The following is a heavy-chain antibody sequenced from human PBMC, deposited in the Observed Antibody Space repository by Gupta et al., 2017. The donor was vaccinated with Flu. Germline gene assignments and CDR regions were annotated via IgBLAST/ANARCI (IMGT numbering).Heavy chain of an antibody. V-gene: IGHV4-31*03. D-gene: IGHD3-10*01. Sequence: QVQLQEAGPGLIKPSQTLSLTCNVSGEYMSRGDFHWNWIRQRPGRGLEWIGYIFDTGSTRYNPSLKSRVVMSVDKSKSQFSLRLRAVTAADTAVYFCARDRPHTEWFGELPLGMDVWGQGTTFTVSS. CDR1: GEYMSRGDFH. CDR2: IFDTGST. J-gene: IGHJ6*02. CDR3: ARDRPHTEWFGELPLGMDV.